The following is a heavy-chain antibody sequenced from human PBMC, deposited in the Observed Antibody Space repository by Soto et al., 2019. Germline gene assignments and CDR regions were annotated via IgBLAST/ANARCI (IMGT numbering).Heavy chain of an antibody. CDR3: ARDLTKGLDV. CDR1: GYTFTSRG. J-gene: IGHJ6*02. CDR2: INTYNGYT. D-gene: IGHD4-4*01. V-gene: IGHV1-18*01. Sequence: QVHLVQSGAEVKKPGASVKVSCKASGYTFTSRGISWVRQAPGQGLEWMGLINTYNGYTNYPQNFQGRVTMTTDTSTGTVYMELRSLTSDDTAVYYCARDLTKGLDVWGQGTTVTVSS.